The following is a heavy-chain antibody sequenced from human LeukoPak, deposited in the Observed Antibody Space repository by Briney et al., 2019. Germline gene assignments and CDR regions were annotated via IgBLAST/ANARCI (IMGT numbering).Heavy chain of an antibody. CDR1: GYTFTIYG. V-gene: IGHV1-18*01. Sequence: ASVKVSCKASGYTFTIYGISWVRQAPGQGLEGMGWISAYNGNTNYAQKLQGRVTMTTDTSTSTAYMELRSLRSDDTAVYYCAVIRGYSSHDAFDIWGQGTMVTVSS. D-gene: IGHD5-18*01. CDR2: ISAYNGNT. CDR3: AVIRGYSSHDAFDI. J-gene: IGHJ3*02.